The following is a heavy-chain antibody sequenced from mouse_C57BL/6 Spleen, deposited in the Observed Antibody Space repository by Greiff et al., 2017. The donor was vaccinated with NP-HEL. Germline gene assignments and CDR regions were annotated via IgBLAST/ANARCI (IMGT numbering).Heavy chain of an antibody. J-gene: IGHJ2*01. Sequence: QVQLQQPGAELVMPGASVKLSCKASGYTFTSYWMHWVKQRPGQGLEWIGEIDPSDSYTNYNQKFKGKSTLTVDKSSSTAYMQLSSLTSEDSAVYYCAREGPTGTGDYWGQGTTLTVSS. CDR2: IDPSDSYT. V-gene: IGHV1-69*01. D-gene: IGHD4-1*02. CDR1: GYTFTSYW. CDR3: AREGPTGTGDY.